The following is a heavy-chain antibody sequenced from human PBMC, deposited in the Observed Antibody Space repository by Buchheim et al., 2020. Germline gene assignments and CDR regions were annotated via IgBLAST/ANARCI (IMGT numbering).Heavy chain of an antibody. V-gene: IGHV4-34*01. CDR1: GGSFSGYY. D-gene: IGHD3-10*01. J-gene: IGHJ5*02. Sequence: QVQLQQWGAGLLKPSETLSLTCAVYGGSFSGYYWSWIRQPPGKGLEWIGEINHSGSTNYNPSLKSRVTITVDTSKNQFYLKLSSVTAADTAVYYCARVLWFGSNWFDPWGQGTL. CDR3: ARVLWFGSNWFDP. CDR2: INHSGST.